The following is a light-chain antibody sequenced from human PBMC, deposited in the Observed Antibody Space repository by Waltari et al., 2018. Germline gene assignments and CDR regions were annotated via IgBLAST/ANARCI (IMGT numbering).Light chain of an antibody. CDR1: SWDVGGLNY. V-gene: IGLV2-11*01. CDR3: SSYVGSQTVV. CDR2: DVS. J-gene: IGLJ2*01. Sequence: QSALTQPRSVSGSPGQSVTISCTGTSWDVGGLNYVSWYQQHPGKAPKRMIYDVSERPSGVPDRFSGSKSGNTASLTISGLQADDEADYYCSSYVGSQTVVFGGGTKLTVL.